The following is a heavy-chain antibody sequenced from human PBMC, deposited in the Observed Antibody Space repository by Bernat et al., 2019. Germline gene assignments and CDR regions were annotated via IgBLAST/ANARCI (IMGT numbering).Heavy chain of an antibody. CDR2: IKQDGSEK. J-gene: IGHJ6*02. V-gene: IGHV3-7*01. CDR3: ARYGDSSGYYLYYYYYGMDV. CDR1: GFTFSSYW. D-gene: IGHD3-22*01. Sequence: EVQLVESGGGLVQPGGSLRLSCAASGFTFSSYWMSWVRQAPGKGLEWVANIKQDGSEKYYVDSVKGRFTISRDNAKNSLYLQMNSLRAEDTAVYYCARYGDSSGYYLYYYYYGMDVWGQGTMVTVSS.